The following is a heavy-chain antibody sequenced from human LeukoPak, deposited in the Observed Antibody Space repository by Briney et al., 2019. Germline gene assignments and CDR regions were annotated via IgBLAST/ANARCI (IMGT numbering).Heavy chain of an antibody. Sequence: SETLSLTCTVSGGSISSYYWSWIRQPPGKGLEWIGYIYYSGSTYYNPSLKSRVTISVDTSKNQFSPKLSSVTAADTAVYYCARGWAAAGPFDYWGQGTLVTVSS. V-gene: IGHV4-59*06. CDR3: ARGWAAAGPFDY. D-gene: IGHD6-13*01. J-gene: IGHJ4*02. CDR2: IYYSGST. CDR1: GGSISSYY.